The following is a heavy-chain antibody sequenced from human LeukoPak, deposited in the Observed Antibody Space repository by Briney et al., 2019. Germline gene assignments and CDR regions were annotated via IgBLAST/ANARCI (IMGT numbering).Heavy chain of an antibody. Sequence: GASVKVSCKVSGYTLTELSMHWVRQAPGKGLEWMGGFDPEDGETIYAQKFQGRVTMTEDTSTDTAYMELSSLRSEDTAVYYCATGRLRLGELSNWFDSWGQGTLVTVSS. J-gene: IGHJ5*01. CDR2: FDPEDGET. V-gene: IGHV1-24*01. D-gene: IGHD3-16*02. CDR1: GYTLTELS. CDR3: ATGRLRLGELSNWFDS.